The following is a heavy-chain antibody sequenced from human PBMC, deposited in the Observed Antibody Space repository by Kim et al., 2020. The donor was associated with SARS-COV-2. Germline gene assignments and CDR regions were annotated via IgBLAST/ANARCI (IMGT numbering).Heavy chain of an antibody. CDR2: IFHSGST. CDR1: GGSISSSNW. J-gene: IGHJ5*02. Sequence: SETLSLTCAVSGGSISSSNWWSWVRQPPGKGLEWIGEIFHSGSTNYNPSLKSRVTISVDKSKNQFSLKLSSVTAADTAVYYCARGYITMVRAFDPWGQGTLVTVSS. CDR3: ARGYITMVRAFDP. D-gene: IGHD3-10*01. V-gene: IGHV4-4*02.